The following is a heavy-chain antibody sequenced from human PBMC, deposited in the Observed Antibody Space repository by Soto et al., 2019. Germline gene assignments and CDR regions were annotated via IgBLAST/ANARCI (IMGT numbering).Heavy chain of an antibody. CDR3: ARSSWTSYIWFDP. V-gene: IGHV1-18*01. D-gene: IGHD3-10*01. CDR1: GYTFNSYG. J-gene: IGHJ5*02. CDR2: ISAYDGDT. Sequence: QVQLVQSGAEVKKPGASVKVSCKASGYTFNSYGISWLRQAPGQGLEWMGWISAYDGDTKYAQKFQGRVTMTTDTSTSTANMEVRSLRSDDTAVYYCARSSWTSYIWFDPWGQGTLVTVSS.